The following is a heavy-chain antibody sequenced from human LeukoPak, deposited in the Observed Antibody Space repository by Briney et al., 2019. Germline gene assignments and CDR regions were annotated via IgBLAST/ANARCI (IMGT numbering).Heavy chain of an antibody. Sequence: GASVKVSCKASGGTFSSYAISWVRQAPGQGLEWMGGIIPIFGTANYAQKFQGRVTITADKSTSTAYMELSSLRSEDTAVYYCARETDYGGKVDYWGQGTLVTVSS. CDR3: ARETDYGGKVDY. V-gene: IGHV1-69*06. D-gene: IGHD4-23*01. CDR2: IIPIFGTA. CDR1: GGTFSSYA. J-gene: IGHJ4*02.